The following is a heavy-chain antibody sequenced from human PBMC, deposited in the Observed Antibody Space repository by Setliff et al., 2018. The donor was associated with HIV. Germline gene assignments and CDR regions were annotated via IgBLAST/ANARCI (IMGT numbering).Heavy chain of an antibody. D-gene: IGHD3-10*01. Sequence: PSETLSLTCAVSGASISSGSWWTWVRQPPGKGLEWIGEVFHSGSATYNPSLKSRVTISVDTSKNQFSLKVSSVTAADTAMYYCARAPGSVSVFLDSWGQGTLVTVSS. J-gene: IGHJ4*02. V-gene: IGHV4-4*02. CDR1: GASISSGSW. CDR3: ARAPGSVSVFLDS. CDR2: VFHSGSA.